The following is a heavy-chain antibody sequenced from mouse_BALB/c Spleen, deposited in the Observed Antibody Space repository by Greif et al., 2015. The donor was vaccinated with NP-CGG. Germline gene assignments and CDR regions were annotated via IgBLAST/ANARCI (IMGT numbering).Heavy chain of an antibody. Sequence: EVQRVESGAELVQPGASVKLSCTASGFNIKDTYMHWVKQRPEQGLEWIGRIDPANGNTKYDPKFQGKATITADTSSNTAYLQLSSLTSEDTAVYYCARNWFAYWGQGTLVTVSA. CDR1: GFNIKDTY. CDR3: ARNWFAY. J-gene: IGHJ3*01. V-gene: IGHV14-3*02. CDR2: IDPANGNT.